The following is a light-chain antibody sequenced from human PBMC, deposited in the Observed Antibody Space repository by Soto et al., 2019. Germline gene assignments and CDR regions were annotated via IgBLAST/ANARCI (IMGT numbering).Light chain of an antibody. CDR2: GAS. CDR3: QRFGWSPIFA. V-gene: IGKV3-20*01. Sequence: EVGLTQSPASLSLSPGQRATLSCRAGPSVSSDYLAWYQHKAGQPPRLLIYGASTGAAGVPDRFNGRESATDFILTISRLEPEDSAVYYCQRFGWSPIFAFGPGTKVDIK. CDR1: PSVSSDY. J-gene: IGKJ3*01.